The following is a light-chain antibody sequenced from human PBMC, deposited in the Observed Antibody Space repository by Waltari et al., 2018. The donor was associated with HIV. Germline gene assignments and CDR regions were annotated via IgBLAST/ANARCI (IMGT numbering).Light chain of an antibody. Sequence: QSVLTQPPSASGTPGQRVTISCSVSSSDIGSHTVNWYQQLPGTAPRLLIYTNNQRPSGVPDRFSGSKSGTSASLVISGLQSEDEADYFWAAWDDSLNGDVVFGGGTKLTVL. CDR2: TNN. V-gene: IGLV1-44*01. CDR1: SSDIGSHT. CDR3: AAWDDSLNGDVV. J-gene: IGLJ2*01.